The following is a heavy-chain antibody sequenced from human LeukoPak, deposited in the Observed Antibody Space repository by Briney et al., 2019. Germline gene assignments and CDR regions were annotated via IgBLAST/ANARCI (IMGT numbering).Heavy chain of an antibody. CDR1: GGYISDYY. CDR2: IYYSGST. Sequence: SETLSLTCTFSGGYISDYYWSWIRQPPGKGLEWIGYIYYSGSTTYNPSLKSRVTMSVDTAKNQFSLRVRSVTAADTAVYYCARVDFRSKSDCYLRPMDVWGKGTTVTVSS. D-gene: IGHD2-21*02. CDR3: ARVDFRSKSDCYLRPMDV. J-gene: IGHJ6*03. V-gene: IGHV4-59*01.